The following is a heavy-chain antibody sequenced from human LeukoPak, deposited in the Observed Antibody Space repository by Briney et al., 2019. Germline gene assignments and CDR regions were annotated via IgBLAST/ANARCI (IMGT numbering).Heavy chain of an antibody. Sequence: SETLSLTCAVYGGSFSGYYWSWIRQPPGKGLEWIGVINHSGSTNYNPSLKSRVTISVDTSKNQFSLKLSSVTAADTAVYYCASKKDYSNYVSYFDHWGQGTLVTVSS. J-gene: IGHJ4*02. V-gene: IGHV4-34*01. CDR3: ASKKDYSNYVSYFDH. CDR1: GGSFSGYY. D-gene: IGHD4-11*01. CDR2: INHSGST.